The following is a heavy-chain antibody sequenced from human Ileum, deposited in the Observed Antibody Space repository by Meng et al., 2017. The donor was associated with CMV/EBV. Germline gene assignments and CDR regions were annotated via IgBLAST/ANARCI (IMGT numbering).Heavy chain of an antibody. V-gene: IGHV4-59*02. J-gene: IGHJ4*02. CDR2: IYYSGST. Sequence: LQESGSDRVRASETLSLTCTVSGDSVRTYYWSWFRQPPGQGLEWIGYIYYSGSTNYNPSLKSRLPMSINTSKNQFSLKLTSLTAADTAVYYCARENRRDGSSLWGQGTLVTVSS. D-gene: IGHD5-24*01. CDR1: GDSVRTYY. CDR3: ARENRRDGSSL.